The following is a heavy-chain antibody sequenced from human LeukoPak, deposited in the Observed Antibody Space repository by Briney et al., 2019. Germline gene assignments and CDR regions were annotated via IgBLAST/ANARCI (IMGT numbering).Heavy chain of an antibody. J-gene: IGHJ4*02. D-gene: IGHD3-22*01. Sequence: SVEVSCKASGYTFTSYDISWVRQAPGQGLEWMGGIIPIFGTVNYAQKFQGRVTITADKSTSTAYMELSSLRSEDTAVYYCASRYYYDSSGDIHFDYWGQGTLVTVSS. CDR2: IIPIFGTV. CDR3: ASRYYYDSSGDIHFDY. V-gene: IGHV1-69*06. CDR1: GYTFTSYD.